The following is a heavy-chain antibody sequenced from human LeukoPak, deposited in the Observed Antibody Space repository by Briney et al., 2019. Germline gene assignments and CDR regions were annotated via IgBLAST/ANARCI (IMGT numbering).Heavy chain of an antibody. CDR1: GFTFDDYG. CDR3: ARAVVWWLRGPGDY. D-gene: IGHD5-12*01. J-gene: IGHJ4*02. V-gene: IGHV3-20*04. Sequence: PGGSLRLSCAASGFTFDDYGMSWVRQAPGKGLEWVSGINWNGGSTGYADSVKGRFTISRDNAKNSLYLQMNSLRAEDTAVYYCARAVVWWLRGPGDYWGQGTLVTVSS. CDR2: INWNGGST.